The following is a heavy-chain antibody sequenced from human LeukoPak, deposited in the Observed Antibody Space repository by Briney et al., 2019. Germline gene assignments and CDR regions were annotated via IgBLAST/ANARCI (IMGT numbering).Heavy chain of an antibody. D-gene: IGHD2-21*01. Sequence: GGSLRLSCAASGFTFSSYAMTWVRQAPGKGLEWVSAIAGSGGDTYYADSVKGRVTISRDKSKNTLYLQMNSLRADDTAVYYCTKVGGGDTAPSWYFDLWGRSTLVTVSS. CDR3: TKVGGGDTAPSWYFDL. V-gene: IGHV3-23*01. CDR1: GFTFSSYA. J-gene: IGHJ2*01. CDR2: IAGSGGDT.